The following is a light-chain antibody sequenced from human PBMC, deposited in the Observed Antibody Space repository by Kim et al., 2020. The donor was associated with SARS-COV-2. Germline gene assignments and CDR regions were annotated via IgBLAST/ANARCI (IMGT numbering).Light chain of an antibody. J-gene: IGLJ3*02. V-gene: IGLV4-69*01. CDR2: LNSDGSH. CDR3: QTWGTGIQV. Sequence: QPVLTQSPSASASLGASVKLTCTLSSGHSSYAIAWHQQQPEKGPRYLMKLNSDGSHSKGDGIPDRFSGSSSGAERYLTISSLQSEHEADYYCQTWGTGIQVFGGGTQLTVL. CDR1: SGHSSYA.